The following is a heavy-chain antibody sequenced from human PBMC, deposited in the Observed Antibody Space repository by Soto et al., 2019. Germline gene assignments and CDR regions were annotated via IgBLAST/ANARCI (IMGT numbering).Heavy chain of an antibody. J-gene: IGHJ5*02. CDR1: GGSISSGGYY. Sequence: SETLSLTCTVSGGSISSGGYYWSWIRQHPGKGLEWIGYIYYSGSTYYNPSLKSRVTISVDTSKNQFSLKLSSVTAADTAVYYCARLRLRPSGGPTDNAPRIPWFDPWGQGTLVTVSS. D-gene: IGHD2-15*01. CDR3: ARLRLRPSGGPTDNAPRIPWFDP. CDR2: IYYSGST. V-gene: IGHV4-31*03.